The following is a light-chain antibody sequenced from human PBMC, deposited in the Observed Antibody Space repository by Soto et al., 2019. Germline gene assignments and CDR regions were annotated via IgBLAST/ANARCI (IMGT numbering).Light chain of an antibody. CDR3: QQGKTYPRT. CDR2: EES. V-gene: IGKV1-9*01. Sequence: DIHLTQSPSFLSASVGDRVTITCRPSQAVPNNMAWYQQKPGKPPKLLIYEESTLHSGVPSRFSGRKSGTQFTRTIDSLLPEDFATYYCQQGKTYPRTFGGGTKVEIE. CDR1: QAVPNN. J-gene: IGKJ4*01.